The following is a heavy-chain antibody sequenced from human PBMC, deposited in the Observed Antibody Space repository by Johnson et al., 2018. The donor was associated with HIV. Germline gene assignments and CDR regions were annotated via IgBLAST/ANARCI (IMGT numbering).Heavy chain of an antibody. CDR1: GITFSSYG. D-gene: IGHD5-12*01. J-gene: IGHJ3*02. CDR2: ISNDGGNK. V-gene: IGHV3-30*19. Sequence: QVQLVESGGGVVQPGRSLRLSCEASGITFSSYGMNWVRQAPGKGLEWVAVISNDGGNKYYADSVKGRFTISRDNSKNTLYLQMNSLRDEDTAVYYCARDRLLATIPLRKSWGDAFDIWGQGTMVTVSS. CDR3: ARDRLLATIPLRKSWGDAFDI.